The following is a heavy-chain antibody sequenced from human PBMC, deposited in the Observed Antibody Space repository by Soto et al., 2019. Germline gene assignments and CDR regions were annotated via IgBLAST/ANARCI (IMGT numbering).Heavy chain of an antibody. J-gene: IGHJ1*01. V-gene: IGHV3-74*01. CDR2: INSDGSNT. Sequence: GGSLRLSCAAPGFTFSSYWMHWVRHAPGRGLLWVSRINSDGSNTDFADSVRGRFTISRDNAKNTLYLQMNSLTAEDTAVYFCARGIAVTGDTIPWDFWGQGALVTVSS. D-gene: IGHD6-19*01. CDR1: GFTFSSYW. CDR3: ARGIAVTGDTIPWDF.